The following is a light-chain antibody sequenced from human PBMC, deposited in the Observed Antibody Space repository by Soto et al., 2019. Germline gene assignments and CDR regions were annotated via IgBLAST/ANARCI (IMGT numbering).Light chain of an antibody. J-gene: IGKJ1*01. CDR3: QQSYSISWT. CDR2: AAS. V-gene: IGKV1-39*01. CDR1: QSISRN. Sequence: DIQMTQSPLSLSASVGDRVTITCRASQSISRNLNWYQQKPGKAPKILIYAASGLQSGVPSRFSGSGSGTDFTLTISSLQPEDFATYYCQQSYSISWTFGQGTKVDI.